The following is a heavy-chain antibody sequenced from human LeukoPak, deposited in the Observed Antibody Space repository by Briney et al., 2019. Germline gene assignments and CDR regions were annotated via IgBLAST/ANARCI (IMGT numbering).Heavy chain of an antibody. J-gene: IGHJ1*01. CDR1: GGSISSGVYY. D-gene: IGHD3-3*01. CDR3: VGAYYDFWSGRFAEYFQH. CDR2: IYYSGST. V-gene: IGHV4-31*03. Sequence: PSETLSLTCTVSGGSISSGVYYWSWIRQHPGKGLEWIGYIYYSGSTYYNPSLKSRVTISVDTSKNQFSLKLSSVTAADTAVYYCVGAYYDFWSGRFAEYFQHWGQGTLVTVSS.